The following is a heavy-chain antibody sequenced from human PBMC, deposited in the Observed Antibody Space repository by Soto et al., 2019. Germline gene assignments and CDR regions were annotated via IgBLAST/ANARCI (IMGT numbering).Heavy chain of an antibody. D-gene: IGHD6-19*01. Sequence: EVQLVESGGGLIQPGGSLRLSCAASGFAVSSKYMTWVRQAPGKGLEWVSVIYGGGTTYYADSVKGRFTISRDTSKITLYLQMNSLRAEDTAVYYCVHTTGWPGCDFWGQGTLVTVSS. CDR3: VHTTGWPGCDF. CDR1: GFAVSSKY. CDR2: IYGGGTT. J-gene: IGHJ4*02. V-gene: IGHV3-53*01.